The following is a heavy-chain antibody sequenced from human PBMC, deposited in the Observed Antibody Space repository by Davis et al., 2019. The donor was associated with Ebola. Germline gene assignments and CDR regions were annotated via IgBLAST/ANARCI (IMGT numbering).Heavy chain of an antibody. J-gene: IGHJ3*02. D-gene: IGHD5-12*01. CDR2: INPNSGDT. V-gene: IGHV1-2*06. CDR1: GYTFIGYY. Sequence: ASVKVSCKASGYTFIGYYMHWVRQAPGQGLEWMGRINPNSGDTNYAQKFQGRVTMARDTSISTVYMELSSLRSDDTAVYYCARDGIIVADAFDIWGQGTLVTVS. CDR3: ARDGIIVADAFDI.